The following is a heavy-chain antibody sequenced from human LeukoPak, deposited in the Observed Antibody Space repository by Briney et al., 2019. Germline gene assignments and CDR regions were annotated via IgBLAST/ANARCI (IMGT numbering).Heavy chain of an antibody. CDR1: GGSISSSNW. Sequence: SETLSLTCAVSGGSISSSNWWSWVRQPPGKGLEWIGNIYSSGSTYYNASLQSRVTISIDTSKNQFSLRLSSVTAADTAMYYCVKSGGYGLIDYWGQGTRVTVSS. D-gene: IGHD1-26*01. J-gene: IGHJ4*02. CDR2: IYSSGST. CDR3: VKSGGYGLIDY. V-gene: IGHV4-4*02.